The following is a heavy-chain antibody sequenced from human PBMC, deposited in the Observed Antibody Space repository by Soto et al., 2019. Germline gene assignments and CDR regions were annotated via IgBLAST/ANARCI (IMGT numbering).Heavy chain of an antibody. D-gene: IGHD3-22*01. V-gene: IGHV3-23*01. J-gene: IGHJ4*02. CDR1: GFTFSSYA. CDR3: AKKANYYDSSGYYLDY. Sequence: EVQLLESGGGLVQPGGSLRLSCAASGFTFSSYAMSWVRQAPGKGLEWVSAISGSGGSTYYADSVKGRFTISRDNSKNTLYLQMNSLRAEDTAVYYCAKKANYYDSSGYYLDYWGQGTLVTVSS. CDR2: ISGSGGST.